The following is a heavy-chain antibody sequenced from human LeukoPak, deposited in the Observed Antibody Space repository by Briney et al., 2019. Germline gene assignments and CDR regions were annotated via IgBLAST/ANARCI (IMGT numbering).Heavy chain of an antibody. CDR1: GYTFTSYG. CDR3: ARGDLGYCSSTSCYGPDY. J-gene: IGHJ4*02. CDR2: ISAYNGNT. D-gene: IGHD2-2*01. V-gene: IGHV1-18*01. Sequence: ASVKVSCKASGYTFTSYGISWVRQAPGQGLEWMGRISAYNGNTNYAQKLQGRVTMTTDTSTSTAYMELRSLRSDDTAVYYCARGDLGYCSSTSCYGPDYWGQGTLVTVSS.